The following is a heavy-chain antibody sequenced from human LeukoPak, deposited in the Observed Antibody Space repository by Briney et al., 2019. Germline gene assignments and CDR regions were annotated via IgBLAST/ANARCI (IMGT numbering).Heavy chain of an antibody. CDR1: GFTFSSYA. CDR2: ISATGGTT. V-gene: IGHV3-23*01. D-gene: IGHD2-8*02. Sequence: GGSLRLSCAASGFTFSSYAMSWVRQAPGKGLGWVSHISATGGTTYYADSVKGRFTISRDNSKNTLYLQMNSPRAEDTALYYCARQTGGNYYYYGMDVWGQGTTVTVSS. J-gene: IGHJ6*02. CDR3: ARQTGGNYYYYGMDV.